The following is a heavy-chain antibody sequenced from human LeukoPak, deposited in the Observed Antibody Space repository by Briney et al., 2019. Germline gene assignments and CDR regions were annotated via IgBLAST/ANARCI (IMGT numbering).Heavy chain of an antibody. CDR3: ARLDYYYDSSGYSGGAFDI. CDR2: ISDYNGNT. V-gene: IGHV1-18*01. D-gene: IGHD3-22*01. J-gene: IGHJ3*02. CDR1: GYTFTGYG. Sequence: ASVKVSCKASGYTFTGYGISWVRQAPGQGLEWMGWISDYNGNTNYAQKLQGRVTMTTDTSTSTAYMELRSLRSDDTAVYYCARLDYYYDSSGYSGGAFDIWGQGTMVTVSS.